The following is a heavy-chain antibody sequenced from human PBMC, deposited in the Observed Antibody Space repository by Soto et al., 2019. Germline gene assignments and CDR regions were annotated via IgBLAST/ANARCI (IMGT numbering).Heavy chain of an antibody. Sequence: QVQLVQSGAEVKKPGASVKVSCKASGYTFTSYGISWVRQAPGQGLEWMGWISAYNGNTNYAQKRQGRVTMTTETSTSTAYMELRGLRSDDTAVYYCAREDRVQLWLAFDYWGQGTLVTVSS. J-gene: IGHJ4*02. CDR1: GYTFTSYG. D-gene: IGHD5-18*01. CDR3: AREDRVQLWLAFDY. V-gene: IGHV1-18*01. CDR2: ISAYNGNT.